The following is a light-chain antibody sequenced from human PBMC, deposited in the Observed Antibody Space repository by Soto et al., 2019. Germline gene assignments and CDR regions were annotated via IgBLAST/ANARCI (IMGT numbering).Light chain of an antibody. CDR3: QQYNSYWT. V-gene: IGKV1-5*03. J-gene: IGKJ1*01. CDR2: KAS. CDR1: QSISSW. Sequence: DIKMTQSPSTLSASVGDRVTITCRASQSISSWLARYQQKPGKAPKLPIYKASRLESGFPSRVSGSGSGTEFTLTISSLQPDDFATYYCQQYNSYWTFRQGTKVEIK.